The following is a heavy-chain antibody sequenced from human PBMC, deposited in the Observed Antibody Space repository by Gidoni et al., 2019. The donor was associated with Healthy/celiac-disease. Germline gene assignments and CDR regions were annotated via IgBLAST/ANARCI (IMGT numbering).Heavy chain of an antibody. Sequence: EVQRVESGGGLVKPGGSLRLSCAASGFTFSSYSMNWVRQAPGKGLEWVSSISSSGSYIYYADSVKGRFTSSRDNAKNSLYLQMNSLIAEDTAVYYCARDDRIAARPPFDYYGMDVWGQGTTVTVSS. V-gene: IGHV3-21*01. CDR2: ISSSGSYI. CDR3: ARDDRIAARPPFDYYGMDV. J-gene: IGHJ6*02. CDR1: GFTFSSYS. D-gene: IGHD6-6*01.